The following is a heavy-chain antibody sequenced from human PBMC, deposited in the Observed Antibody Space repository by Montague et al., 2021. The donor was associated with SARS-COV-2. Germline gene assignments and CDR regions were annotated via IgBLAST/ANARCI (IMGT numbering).Heavy chain of an antibody. CDR2: IYYSGTT. D-gene: IGHD3-10*02. CDR1: GGSISSSDYY. Sequence: SETLSLTCTVSGGSISSSDYYWGWIRQPPGKGLEWIGNIYYSGTTYYNPSLKSRVTISIDTSKNLFSLKLNSVTAADTSFYYCARLRIVLFVGSTGGWIDPWGHGTLVTVSS. CDR3: ARLRIVLFVGSTGGWIDP. J-gene: IGHJ5*02. V-gene: IGHV4-39*01.